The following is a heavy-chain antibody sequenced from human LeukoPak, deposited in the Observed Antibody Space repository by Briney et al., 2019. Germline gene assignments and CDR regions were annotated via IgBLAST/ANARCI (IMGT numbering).Heavy chain of an antibody. J-gene: IGHJ4*02. V-gene: IGHV3-30-3*01. CDR3: ARDGYSGTYWGDY. CDR2: ISYDGSNK. Sequence: GGSLRLSCAASGFTFSSYAMHWVRQAPGKGLEWVAVISYDGSNKYYADSVKGRFTISRDNSKNTLYLQMNSLRAEDTAVYYCARDGYSGTYWGDYWGQGTLVTVSS. CDR1: GFTFSSYA. D-gene: IGHD1-26*01.